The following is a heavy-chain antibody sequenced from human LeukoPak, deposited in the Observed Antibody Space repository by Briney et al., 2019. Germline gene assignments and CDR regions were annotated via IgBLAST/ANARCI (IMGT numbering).Heavy chain of an antibody. Sequence: VASVKVSCKASGDTFTSYDINWVRQATGQGLEWMGWMNPNSGNTGYAQKFQGRVTMTRNTSISTAYMELSSLRSEDTAVYYCAIYDFWSGYYPINDYWGQGTLVTVSS. CDR2: MNPNSGNT. V-gene: IGHV1-8*01. D-gene: IGHD3-3*01. CDR3: AIYDFWSGYYPINDY. J-gene: IGHJ4*02. CDR1: GDTFTSYD.